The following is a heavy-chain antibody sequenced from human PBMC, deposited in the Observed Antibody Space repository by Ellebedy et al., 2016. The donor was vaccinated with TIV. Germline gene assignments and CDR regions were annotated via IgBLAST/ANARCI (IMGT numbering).Heavy chain of an antibody. CDR2: ISGSGSST. V-gene: IGHV3-23*01. Sequence: GESLKISCAASGFTFSSYAMSWVRQAPGKGLEWVSVISGSGSSTYYADSVKGRFTISRDNSKNTLYLQMNSLSAEDTAVYYCAKAPFVVVVPAAPMDYYGMDVWGQGTTVTVSS. J-gene: IGHJ6*02. CDR1: GFTFSSYA. CDR3: AKAPFVVVVPAAPMDYYGMDV. D-gene: IGHD2-2*01.